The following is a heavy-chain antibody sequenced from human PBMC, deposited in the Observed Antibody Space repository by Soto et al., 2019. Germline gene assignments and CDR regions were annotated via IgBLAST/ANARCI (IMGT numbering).Heavy chain of an antibody. CDR3: AREAYDFWSGYYSDY. CDR1: GGSFSGYY. J-gene: IGHJ4*02. D-gene: IGHD3-3*01. CDR2: INHSGST. Sequence: QVQLQQWGAGLLKPSETLSLTCAVYGGSFSGYYWSWIRQPPGKGLEWIGEINHSGSTNYNPSLKSRVTIAVDTSKNQFSLKLSSLTAADTAVYYRAREAYDFWSGYYSDYWGQGTLVTVSS. V-gene: IGHV4-34*01.